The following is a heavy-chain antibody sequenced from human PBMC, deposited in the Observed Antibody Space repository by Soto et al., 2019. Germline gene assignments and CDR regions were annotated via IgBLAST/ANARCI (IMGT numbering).Heavy chain of an antibody. CDR3: ARGPLSLFIARFR. CDR2: INGGNGDT. J-gene: IGHJ4*02. D-gene: IGHD3-16*02. Sequence: QVQLVQSGAEMRKPGASVMVSCKASGYTFTSYAMNWVRQAPGQRLEWMGWINGGNGDTKYSQRFQDRVTITRDTSANTVYMERSSLSSEDTAIYYSARGPLSLFIARFRWGRGTPVTVSS. CDR1: GYTFTSYA. V-gene: IGHV1-3*01.